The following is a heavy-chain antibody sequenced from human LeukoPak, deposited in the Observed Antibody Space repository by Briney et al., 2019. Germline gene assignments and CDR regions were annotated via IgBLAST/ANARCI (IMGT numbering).Heavy chain of an antibody. CDR1: GGTFSSYA. Sequence: SVTVSCKASGGTFSSYAISWVRQAPGQGLEWMGGIIPIFGTANYAQKFQGRVTITADKSTSTAYMELSSLRSEDTAVYYCAGGSGSYSYYYYMDVWGKGTTVTVSS. V-gene: IGHV1-69*06. CDR2: IIPIFGTA. D-gene: IGHD3-10*01. CDR3: AGGSGSYSYYYYMDV. J-gene: IGHJ6*03.